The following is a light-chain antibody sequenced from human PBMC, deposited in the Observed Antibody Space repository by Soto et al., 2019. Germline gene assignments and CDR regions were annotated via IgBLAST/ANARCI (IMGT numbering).Light chain of an antibody. CDR1: QDITNY. V-gene: IGKV1-33*01. CDR3: QHYGDFPFT. J-gene: IGKJ3*01. Sequence: DIQMTQSPSSLSASVGDRVTITCQASQDITNYLSWYQQKPGKAPKLLIYGASNLQTEVPSRFSGGGSGTDFTLTIRGLQPEDIATYYCQHYGDFPFTFGPGTKVEI. CDR2: GAS.